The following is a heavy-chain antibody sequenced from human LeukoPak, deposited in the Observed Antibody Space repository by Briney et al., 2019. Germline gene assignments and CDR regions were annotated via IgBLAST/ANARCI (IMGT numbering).Heavy chain of an antibody. D-gene: IGHD5-24*01. V-gene: IGHV3-9*01. CDR2: ISWNSGSI. Sequence: GGSLRLSCAASGFTFDDYAMHWVRQAPGKGLEWVSGISWNSGSIGYADSVKGRFTISRDNAKNSLYLQMNSLRAEDTALYYCAKAAEITKLYYYMDVWGKGTTVTVSS. CDR1: GFTFDDYA. CDR3: AKAAEITKLYYYMDV. J-gene: IGHJ6*03.